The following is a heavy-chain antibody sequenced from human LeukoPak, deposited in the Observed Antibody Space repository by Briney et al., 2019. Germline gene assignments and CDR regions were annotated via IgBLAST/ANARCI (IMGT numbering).Heavy chain of an antibody. CDR3: AKDIGDGYCSSTSCFFDY. V-gene: IGHV3-9*02. CDR1: GFTSDDYA. J-gene: IGHJ4*02. D-gene: IGHD2-2*01. CDR2: ISWNSGSI. Sequence: PGRSLRLSCAASGFTSDDYAMHWVRQAPGKGLEWVSGISWNSGSIGYADSVKGRFTISRDNAKNSLYLQMNSLRAEDTALYYCAKDIGDGYCSSTSCFFDYWGQGTLVTVSS.